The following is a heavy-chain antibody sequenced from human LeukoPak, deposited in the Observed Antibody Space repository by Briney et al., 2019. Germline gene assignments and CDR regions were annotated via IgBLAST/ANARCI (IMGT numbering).Heavy chain of an antibody. J-gene: IGHJ4*02. CDR1: EFPSSANY. V-gene: IGHV3-11*03. D-gene: IGHD6-13*01. CDR2: ISSSSSYT. CDR3: ASLAAAALYYFDY. Sequence: PGGSLRLSCAAPEFPSSANYMSWIGKAPGRGLEWVSYISSSSSYTNYADSVKGRFTISRDNAKNSLYLQTNSLRAEDTAVYYCASLAAAALYYFDYWGQGTLVTVSS.